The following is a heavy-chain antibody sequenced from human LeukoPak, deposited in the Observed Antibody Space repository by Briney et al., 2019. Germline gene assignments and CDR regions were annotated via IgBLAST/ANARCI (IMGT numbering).Heavy chain of an antibody. CDR3: AKDLTRAVAGLRDY. V-gene: IGHV3-9*03. Sequence: GGPLRLSCAASGFTFDDYAMHWVRQAPGKGLEGVSGISWNSGSIGYADSVKGRFTISRDNAKNSLYLQMNSLRAEDMALYYCAKDLTRAVAGLRDYWGQGTLVTVSS. CDR2: ISWNSGSI. CDR1: GFTFDDYA. D-gene: IGHD6-19*01. J-gene: IGHJ4*02.